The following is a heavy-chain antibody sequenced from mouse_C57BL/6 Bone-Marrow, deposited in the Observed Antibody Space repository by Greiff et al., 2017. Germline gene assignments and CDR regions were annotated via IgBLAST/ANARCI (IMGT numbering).Heavy chain of an antibody. CDR2: ISNGGGST. Sequence: DVMLVESGGGLVQPGGSLKLSCAASGFTFSDYYMYWVRQTPEKRLEWVAYISNGGGSTYYPDTVKGRFTISRDNAKNTLYLQMSRLKSEDTAMYYCARHDGTTRGFDYWGQGTTLTVSS. V-gene: IGHV5-12*01. D-gene: IGHD1-1*01. CDR1: GFTFSDYY. J-gene: IGHJ2*01. CDR3: ARHDGTTRGFDY.